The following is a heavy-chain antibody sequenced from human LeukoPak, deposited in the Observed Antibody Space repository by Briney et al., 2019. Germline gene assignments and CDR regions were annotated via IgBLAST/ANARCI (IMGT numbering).Heavy chain of an antibody. Sequence: GGSLRLSCTASGFTFNSYAMTWVRQASGKGLEWVSGISGSAVNTYYADSVKGRFTISRDNSKSTLYLQMNSLRAEDTAVYYCAKLGGPYNWDYAGLNYMDVWGKGTTFTVSS. V-gene: IGHV3-23*01. CDR2: ISGSAVNT. CDR1: GFTFNSYA. CDR3: AKLGGPYNWDYAGLNYMDV. J-gene: IGHJ6*03. D-gene: IGHD1-7*01.